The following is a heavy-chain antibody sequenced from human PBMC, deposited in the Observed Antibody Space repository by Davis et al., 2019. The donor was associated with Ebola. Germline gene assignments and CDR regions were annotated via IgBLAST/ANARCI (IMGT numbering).Heavy chain of an antibody. CDR3: ARTASTSGVYYFDY. J-gene: IGHJ4*02. D-gene: IGHD2-2*01. CDR2: INTNTGNP. Sequence: ASVKVSCKASGYTFTSYAMNWVRQAPGQGLEWMGWINTNTGNPTYAQGFTGRFVFSLDTSVSTAYLQISSLKAEDTAVYYCARTASTSGVYYFDYWGQGTLVTVSS. CDR1: GYTFTSYA. V-gene: IGHV7-4-1*02.